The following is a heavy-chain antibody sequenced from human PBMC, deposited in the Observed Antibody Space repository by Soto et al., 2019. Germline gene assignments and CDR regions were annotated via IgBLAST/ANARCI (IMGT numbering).Heavy chain of an antibody. CDR2: IHYSGSA. CDR3: AREVGGSGLNWFDP. CDR1: GSSIIGYY. V-gene: IGHV4-59*12. J-gene: IGHJ5*02. Sequence: SETLSLTCTFSGSSIIGYYWTWIRQSPERGLEWIGYIHYSGSANYNPSLNRRLTMSVDRSKSQFSMKLASVTAADTAVYYCAREVGGSGLNWFDPWGQGTLVTVS. D-gene: IGHD6-19*01.